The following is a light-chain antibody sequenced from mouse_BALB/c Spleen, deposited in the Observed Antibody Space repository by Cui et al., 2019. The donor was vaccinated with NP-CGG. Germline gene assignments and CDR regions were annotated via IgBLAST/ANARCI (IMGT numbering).Light chain of an antibody. CDR2: GTN. Sequence: AVTQESALTTSPGETVTLTCRASTGAVTTNDYANWVQEKPDHLFTGLIGGTNNRVPGVPARFSGSLIGDKAALTITGAQIEDEAKYFCALWYSNHWVFGGGTKLTVL. CDR1: TGAVTTNDY. J-gene: IGLJ1*01. CDR3: ALWYSNHWV. V-gene: IGLV1*01.